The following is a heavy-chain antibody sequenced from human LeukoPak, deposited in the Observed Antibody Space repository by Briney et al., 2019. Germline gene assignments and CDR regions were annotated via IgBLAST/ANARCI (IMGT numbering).Heavy chain of an antibody. J-gene: IGHJ4*02. CDR2: IRTTAECTKYA. V-gene: IGHV3-48*02. CDR3: ATDQRYAFDY. Sequence: GGSLRLSCATSRFSFTDYSMNWVRQAPGKGLEWISNIRTTAECTKYAYYASSEKGRITISRDDALYLHMNSRRDDDTAVYYCATDQRYAFDYWGQGILVTVSS. D-gene: IGHD3-9*01. CDR1: RFSFTDYS.